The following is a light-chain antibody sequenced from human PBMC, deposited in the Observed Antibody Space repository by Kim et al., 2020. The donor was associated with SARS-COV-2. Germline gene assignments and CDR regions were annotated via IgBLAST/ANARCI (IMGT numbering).Light chain of an antibody. CDR1: QSIRSW. CDR2: KAS. V-gene: IGKV1-5*03. J-gene: IGKJ1*01. CDR3: QQYNSYPWT. Sequence: DIQMTQSPSTLSASVGDRVTITCRASQSIRSWLAWYQQKPGKAPKLLIYKASSLESGVPSRFSGSGSGTEFIVTISSLQPDDFATYYCQQYNSYPWTFGQGTKVDIK.